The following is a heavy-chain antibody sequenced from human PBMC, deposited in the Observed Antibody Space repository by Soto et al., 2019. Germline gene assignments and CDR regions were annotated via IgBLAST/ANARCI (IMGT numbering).Heavy chain of an antibody. Sequence: QVQLVQSGAEVKKPGSSVKVSCKASGGTFSSYAISWVRQAPGQGLEWMGGIIPIFGTANYAQKFQGRVTITADESTCTAYMELSRLSSEDTAVYSCARVRRDGCDYEAFDIWGQGTMVTVSS. J-gene: IGHJ3*02. CDR2: IIPIFGTA. CDR3: ARVRRDGCDYEAFDI. CDR1: GGTFSSYA. D-gene: IGHD5-12*01. V-gene: IGHV1-69*12.